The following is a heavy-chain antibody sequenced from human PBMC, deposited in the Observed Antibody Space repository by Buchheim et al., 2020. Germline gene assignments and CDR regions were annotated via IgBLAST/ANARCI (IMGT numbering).Heavy chain of an antibody. CDR2: IYYSGST. V-gene: IGHV4-31*03. Sequence: QVQLQESGPGLVKPSQTLSLTCTVSGGSISSGGYYWSWIRQHPGKGLEWIGYIYYSGSTYYNPSLKSRVTISVDTSKNQFSLKLSSVTAADTAVYYCARAWPSYDFWSGYSPYYYYGMDVWGQGTT. J-gene: IGHJ6*02. CDR1: GGSISSGGYY. D-gene: IGHD3-3*01. CDR3: ARAWPSYDFWSGYSPYYYYGMDV.